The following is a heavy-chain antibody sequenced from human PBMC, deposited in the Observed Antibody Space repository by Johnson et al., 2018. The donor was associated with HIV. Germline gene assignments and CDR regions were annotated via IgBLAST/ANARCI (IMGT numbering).Heavy chain of an antibody. J-gene: IGHJ3*02. CDR1: GLTFSNAW. CDR3: ARDRWYRSSSGGVDDAFDI. D-gene: IGHD6-6*01. Sequence: VQLVESGGGLVKPGGSLRLSCAASGLTFSNAWMSWVRQAPGKGLEWVGRMKSKTDGGTTDYAAPVKGRFTISRDDSKKTLYLQMNSLRAEDTAVYYCARDRWYRSSSGGVDDAFDIWGQGTMVTVSS. V-gene: IGHV3-15*01. CDR2: MKSKTDGGTT.